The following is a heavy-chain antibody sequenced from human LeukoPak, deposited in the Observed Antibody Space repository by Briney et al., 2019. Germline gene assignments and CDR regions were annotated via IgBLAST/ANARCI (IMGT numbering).Heavy chain of an antibody. CDR3: ARQPYCSSTSCYRNYYYYMDV. CDR2: IYYSGST. J-gene: IGHJ6*03. Sequence: PSETLSLTCTVSGGSISSGDYYWSWIRQPPGKGLEWIGYIYYSGSTYYNPSLKSRVTISVDTSKNQFSLKLSSVTAADTAVYYCARQPYCSSTSCYRNYYYYMDVWGKGTTVTVSS. CDR1: GGSISSGDYY. V-gene: IGHV4-30-4*01. D-gene: IGHD2-2*02.